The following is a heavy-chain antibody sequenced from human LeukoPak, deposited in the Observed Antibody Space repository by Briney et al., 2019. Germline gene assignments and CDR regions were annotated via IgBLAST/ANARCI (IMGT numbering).Heavy chain of an antibody. Sequence: SETLSLTCTVSGGSISSYYWSWIRQPPGKGLEWIGCIYYSGSTNYNPSLKSRVTISVDTSKNQFSLKLSSVTAADTAVYYCAREAGYCSGGSCYSLSGWFDPWGQGTLVTVSS. V-gene: IGHV4-59*01. D-gene: IGHD2-15*01. CDR3: AREAGYCSGGSCYSLSGWFDP. CDR2: IYYSGST. CDR1: GGSISSYY. J-gene: IGHJ5*02.